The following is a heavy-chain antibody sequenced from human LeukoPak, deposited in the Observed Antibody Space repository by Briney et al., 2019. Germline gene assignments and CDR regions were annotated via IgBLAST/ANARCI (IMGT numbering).Heavy chain of an antibody. CDR1: GGSISSYY. D-gene: IGHD3-22*01. Sequence: PSETLSLTCTVSGGSISSYYWSWIRQPPGKGLEWIGYIYYSGSTNYNPSLKSRVTISVDTSKNQFSLKLSSVTAADTAVYYCARELGFYDSSGYSNWFDPWGQGTLVTVSS. V-gene: IGHV4-59*12. CDR3: ARELGFYDSSGYSNWFDP. CDR2: IYYSGST. J-gene: IGHJ5*02.